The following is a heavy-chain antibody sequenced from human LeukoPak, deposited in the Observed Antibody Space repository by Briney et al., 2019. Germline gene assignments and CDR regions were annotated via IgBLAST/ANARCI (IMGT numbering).Heavy chain of an antibody. CDR1: GYTFTSYG. CDR2: MNPNSGNT. J-gene: IGHJ6*03. CDR3: ARGLKSSSSWYPLRYYYYYMDV. D-gene: IGHD6-13*01. V-gene: IGHV1-8*01. Sequence: ASVKVSCKASGYTFTSYGINWVRQATGQGLEWMGWMNPNSGNTGYAQKFQGRVTMTRNTSISTAYMELSSLRSEDTAVYYCARGLKSSSSWYPLRYYYYYMDVWGKGTTVTVSS.